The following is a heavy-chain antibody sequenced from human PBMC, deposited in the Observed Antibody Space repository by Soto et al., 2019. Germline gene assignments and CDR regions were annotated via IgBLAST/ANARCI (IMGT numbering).Heavy chain of an antibody. CDR3: ARGYGRNFAY. D-gene: IGHD3-10*01. CDR1: GGSFSGYY. Sequence: QVQLQQWGAGLLKPSETLSLTCAVYGGSFSGYYWSWIRQPPGKGLEWIGEINHSGSTNYNPSLKRRRTISVDTTKNQLSLKLSSVTATDTAVYYCARGYGRNFAYWGQGTLVTVSS. CDR2: INHSGST. V-gene: IGHV4-34*01. J-gene: IGHJ4*02.